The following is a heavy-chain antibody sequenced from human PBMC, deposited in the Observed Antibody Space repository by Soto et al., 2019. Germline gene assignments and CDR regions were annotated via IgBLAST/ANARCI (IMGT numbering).Heavy chain of an antibody. CDR2: INPNSGGT. Sequence: ASVKVSCKASGYTFTGYYMHWVRQAPGQGLEWMGWINPNSGGTNYAQKFQGWVTMTRDTSISTAYMELSRLRSDDTAVYYCARGYKSIVVVVAATAAFDIWGQGTMVTVSS. CDR1: GYTFTGYY. D-gene: IGHD2-15*01. V-gene: IGHV1-2*04. J-gene: IGHJ3*02. CDR3: ARGYKSIVVVVAATAAFDI.